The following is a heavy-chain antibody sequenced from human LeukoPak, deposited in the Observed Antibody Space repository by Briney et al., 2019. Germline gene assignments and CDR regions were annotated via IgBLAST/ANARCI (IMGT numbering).Heavy chain of an antibody. D-gene: IGHD3-10*01. CDR3: ARGSYYYGSGPNRGDYYYYMDV. CDR2: IILIFGTA. J-gene: IGHJ6*03. V-gene: IGHV1-69*06. Sequence: SVKVSCKASGGTFSSYAISWVRQAPGQGLEWMGGIILIFGTANYAQKFQGRVTITADKSTSTAYMELSSLRSEDTAVYYCARGSYYYGSGPNRGDYYYYMDVWGKGTTVTVSS. CDR1: GGTFSSYA.